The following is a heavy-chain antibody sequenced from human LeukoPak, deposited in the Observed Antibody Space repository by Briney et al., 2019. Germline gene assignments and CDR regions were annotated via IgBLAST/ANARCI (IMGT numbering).Heavy chain of an antibody. V-gene: IGHV4-59*01. D-gene: IGHD5-24*01. CDR3: ARVGGMLTINNEAFDI. CDR1: GGSMKSYY. Sequence: SETLSLTCAVSGGSMKSYYWNWIRQPPGKGLEWIGYIYYSGSTNYNPSLKSRVTISVDTSKNQFSLKLTSVTAADTAIYYCARVGGMLTINNEAFDIWGQGTVVTVS. CDR2: IYYSGST. J-gene: IGHJ3*02.